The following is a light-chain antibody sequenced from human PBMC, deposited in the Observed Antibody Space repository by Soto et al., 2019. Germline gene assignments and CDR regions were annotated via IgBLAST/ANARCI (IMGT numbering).Light chain of an antibody. J-gene: IGLJ7*01. CDR2: DIN. V-gene: IGLV7-46*01. CDR3: LLSYGGPSI. CDR1: TGTVTSGHY. Sequence: QAVVTQEPSLTVSPGGTVTLTCGSSTGTVTSGHYPYWFQLKPGQAPRTRLYDINNKHSWTPARFSGSLLGGKAALTLSGAQPEDEGDYYCLLSYGGPSIFGGGTQLTVL.